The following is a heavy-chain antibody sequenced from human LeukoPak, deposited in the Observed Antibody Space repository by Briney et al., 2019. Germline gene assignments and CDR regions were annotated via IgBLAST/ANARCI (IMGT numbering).Heavy chain of an antibody. Sequence: GGSLRLSCAASGFTFSSYSMNWVRQAPGKGLEWVSYISSSSTIYYADSVKGRFTISRDNAKNSLYLQMNSLRAEDTAVYYCARGERWLQFGYFDYWGQGTLVTVSS. CDR3: ARGERWLQFGYFDY. CDR2: ISSSSTI. CDR1: GFTFSSYS. V-gene: IGHV3-48*01. J-gene: IGHJ4*02. D-gene: IGHD5-24*01.